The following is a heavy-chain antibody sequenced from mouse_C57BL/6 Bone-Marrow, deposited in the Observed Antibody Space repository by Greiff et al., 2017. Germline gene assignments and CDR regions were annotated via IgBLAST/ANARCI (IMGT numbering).Heavy chain of an antibody. J-gene: IGHJ2*01. V-gene: IGHV1-5*01. CDR1: GYTFTSYW. Sequence: EVQLQQSGTVLARPGASVKMSCKTSGYTFTSYWMHWVKQRPGQGLEWIGAIYPGNSDTSYNQKFKGKAKLTAVTSASTAYMELSSLTNEDSAVYYCTYDYDENYFDYWGQGTTLTVSS. D-gene: IGHD2-4*01. CDR3: TYDYDENYFDY. CDR2: IYPGNSDT.